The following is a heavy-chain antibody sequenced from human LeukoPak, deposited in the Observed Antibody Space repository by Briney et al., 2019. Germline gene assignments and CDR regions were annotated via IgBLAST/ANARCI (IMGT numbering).Heavy chain of an antibody. J-gene: IGHJ3*02. D-gene: IGHD2-2*01. V-gene: IGHV4-4*07. CDR3: ARALIVVVPAASGRDAFDI. CDR2: IYTSGST. Sequence: SETLSLTCTVSGGSISSYYWSWIRQPAGKGLEWIGRIYTSGSTNYNPSPKSRVTISVATSKNKFSLKLSSVTAADTAVYYCARALIVVVPAASGRDAFDIWGQGTMVTVSS. CDR1: GGSISSYY.